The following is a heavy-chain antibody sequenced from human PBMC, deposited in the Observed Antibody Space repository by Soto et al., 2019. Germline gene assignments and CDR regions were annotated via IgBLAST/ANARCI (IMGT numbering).Heavy chain of an antibody. CDR1: GYTFTGYY. J-gene: IGHJ5*02. CDR2: INPNSGGT. D-gene: IGHD2-15*01. Sequence: ASVKVSCKASGYTFTGYYMHWVRQAPGQGLEWMGWINPNSGGTNYAQKFQGWVTMTRDTSINTAYMELSRLRSDDTAVYYCARGSLGYCSGGSCYNNWFDPWGQGTLVTVSS. V-gene: IGHV1-2*04. CDR3: ARGSLGYCSGGSCYNNWFDP.